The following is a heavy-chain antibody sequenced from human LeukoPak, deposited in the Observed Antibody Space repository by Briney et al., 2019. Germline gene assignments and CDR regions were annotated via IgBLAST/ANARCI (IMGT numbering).Heavy chain of an antibody. Sequence: SETLSLICAVYGGSFSGYYWSWVRQPPGKGLEWIGEIYHSGSTNYNPSLKSRVTISVDTSKNQFSLKLSSVTAADTAVYYCAGGRYFDWLLDAFHIWGQGTMVTVSS. CDR1: GGSFSGYY. V-gene: IGHV4-34*01. CDR3: AGGRYFDWLLDAFHI. J-gene: IGHJ3*02. CDR2: IYHSGST. D-gene: IGHD3-9*01.